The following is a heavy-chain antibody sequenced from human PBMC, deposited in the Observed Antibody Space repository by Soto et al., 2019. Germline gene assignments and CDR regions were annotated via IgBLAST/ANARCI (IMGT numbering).Heavy chain of an antibody. CDR1: GGSINSPGYY. Sequence: PSETLSLTCAVSGGSINSPGYYWTWVRQHPGKGLEWIGYIYYSGSAYYNPSLKSRVTISLDTSKNQFSLKLSSVTAADTAVYYCARVADYSNSYFDYWGQGTLVTVSS. CDR3: ARVADYSNSYFDY. J-gene: IGHJ4*02. V-gene: IGHV4-31*11. D-gene: IGHD4-4*01. CDR2: IYYSGSA.